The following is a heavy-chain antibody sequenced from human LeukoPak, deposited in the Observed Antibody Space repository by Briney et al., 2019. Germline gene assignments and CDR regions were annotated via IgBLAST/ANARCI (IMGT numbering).Heavy chain of an antibody. CDR2: IDYSGST. V-gene: IGHV4-30-4*01. J-gene: IGHJ4*02. D-gene: IGHD2-2*01. CDR3: ARGPSVPAALPFDY. Sequence: PSETLSLTCTVSGGSISSGDYLWSWIRQPPGKGLEWIGYIDYSGSTYFNPSLKSRVTISVDTSKNQFSLKLNSVTAADTAIYYCARGPSVPAALPFDYWGQGTLVTVSS. CDR1: GGSISSGDYL.